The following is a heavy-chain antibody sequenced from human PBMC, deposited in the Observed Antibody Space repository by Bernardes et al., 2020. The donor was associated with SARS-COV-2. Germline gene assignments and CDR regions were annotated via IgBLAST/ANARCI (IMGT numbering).Heavy chain of an antibody. V-gene: IGHV3-74*01. CDR1: GFTFSSYW. Sequence: GGSLRLSCAASGFTFSSYWMNWVRQAPGKGLEWVSNINDNGDDTNYADSVKGRFTISRDNAKKTVYLQMNSLRAEDTAVYYCARGPGDSRGPNDGLDLCGRGTMARVS. J-gene: IGHJ2*01. CDR3: ARGPGDSRGPNDGLDL. D-gene: IGHD3-22*01. CDR2: INDNGDDT.